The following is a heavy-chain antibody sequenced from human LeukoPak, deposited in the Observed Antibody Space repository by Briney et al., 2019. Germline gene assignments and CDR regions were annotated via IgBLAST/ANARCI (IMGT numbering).Heavy chain of an antibody. CDR3: ARLSQYALDV. V-gene: IGHV3-7*04. CDR1: GFSFSGYW. D-gene: IGHD2-8*01. CDR2: TKADGSQT. Sequence: GGSLRLSCAASGFSFSGYWMSWVRQAPGKGLEWVAHTKADGSQTYHVDSVKGRFTISKDNAKNSLDLQMNTLRAEDTAVYYCARLSQYALDVWGQGTTVTVSS. J-gene: IGHJ6*02.